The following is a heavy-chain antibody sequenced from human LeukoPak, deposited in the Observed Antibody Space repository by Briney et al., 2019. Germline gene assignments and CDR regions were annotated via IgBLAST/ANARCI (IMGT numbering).Heavy chain of an antibody. CDR1: GGSISSSSYY. Sequence: SETLSLTCTVSGGSISSSSYYWGWIRQPPGKGLEWIGEINHSGSTNYNPSLKSRVTISVDTSKNQFSLKLSSVTAADTAVYYCARLHGGAPRYYYYGMDVWGQGTTVTVSS. CDR2: INHSGST. J-gene: IGHJ6*02. V-gene: IGHV4-39*07. CDR3: ARLHGGAPRYYYYGMDV. D-gene: IGHD4-23*01.